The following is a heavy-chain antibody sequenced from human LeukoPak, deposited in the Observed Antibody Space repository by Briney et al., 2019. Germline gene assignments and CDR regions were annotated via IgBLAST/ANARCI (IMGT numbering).Heavy chain of an antibody. J-gene: IGHJ5*02. CDR2: IYYSGST. CDR1: GGSISSGDYY. CDR3: ARAGYYDSSGYYWFDP. Sequence: PSQTLSLTCTVSGGSISSGDYYWSWIRQPPGKGLEWIGYIYYSGSTYYNPSLKSRVTISVDTSKNQFSLKLSSVTAADTAVYYCARAGYYDSSGYYWFDPWGQGTLVTVSS. V-gene: IGHV4-30-4*01. D-gene: IGHD3-22*01.